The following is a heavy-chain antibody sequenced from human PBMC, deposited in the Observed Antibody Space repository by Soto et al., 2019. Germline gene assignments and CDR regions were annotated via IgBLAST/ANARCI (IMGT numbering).Heavy chain of an antibody. CDR1: GFTLSSYW. D-gene: IGHD2-2*01. CDR3: TSGPPMYCSSSSCYASPFDY. J-gene: IGHJ4*02. Sequence: PGGSLRLSCAASGFTLSSYWMHCVRQAPGKGLEWVSRINSDGSSTSYADSVKGRFTISRDNAKNTLYLQMNSLRAEDTAVYYCTSGPPMYCSSSSCYASPFDYWGQGTLVTVSS. V-gene: IGHV3-74*01. CDR2: INSDGSST.